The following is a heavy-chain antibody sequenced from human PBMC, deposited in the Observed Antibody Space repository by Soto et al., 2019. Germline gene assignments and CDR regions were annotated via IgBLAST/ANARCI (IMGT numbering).Heavy chain of an antibody. Sequence: SVKISCKASGYTLTSYAIRWVRPAHGQRLEWMGWINTGNGNTKFSQRFQGRVAITRSTSASTAYMEVSSLRSEDTAVYYCARDLSAHTTGWYYFDYWGQGTLVTASS. CDR2: INTGNGNT. CDR1: GYTLTSYA. V-gene: IGHV1-3*04. J-gene: IGHJ4*02. D-gene: IGHD6-19*01. CDR3: ARDLSAHTTGWYYFDY.